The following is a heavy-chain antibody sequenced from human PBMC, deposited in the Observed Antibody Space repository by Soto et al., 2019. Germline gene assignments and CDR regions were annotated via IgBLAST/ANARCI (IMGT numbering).Heavy chain of an antibody. D-gene: IGHD3-3*01. CDR1: GLTLSSYS. V-gene: IGHV3-48*02. CDR3: ARAKLLRFLAWLPSYGMDV. CDR2: ISSSSSTI. J-gene: IGHJ6*02. Sequence: GGSLGLCCAASGLTLSSYSVNWVRQDPGKGLEWVSYISSSSSTIYYADSVKGRFTISRDNAKNSLYLQMNRLRDADTAVYYCARAKLLRFLAWLPSYGMDVWGQGTTVTVPS.